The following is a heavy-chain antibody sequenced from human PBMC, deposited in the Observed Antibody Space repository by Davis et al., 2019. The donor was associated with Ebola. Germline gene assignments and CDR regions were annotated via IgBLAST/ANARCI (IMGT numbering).Heavy chain of an antibody. D-gene: IGHD6-19*01. CDR3: ARIRIAVAGSYYYGMDV. CDR2: ISAYNGNT. J-gene: IGHJ6*04. CDR1: GYTFTSYG. Sequence: ASVKVSCKASGYTFTSYGISWVRQAPGQGLEWMGWISAYNGNTNYAQKLQGRVTMTTDTSTSTAYMELRSLRSEDTAVYYCARIRIAVAGSYYYGMDVWGKGTTVTVSS. V-gene: IGHV1-18*04.